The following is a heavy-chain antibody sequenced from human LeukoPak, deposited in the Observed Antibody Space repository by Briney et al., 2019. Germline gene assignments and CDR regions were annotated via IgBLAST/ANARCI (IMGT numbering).Heavy chain of an antibody. CDR2: IYYSGST. CDR3: ARLPTVTFFDY. J-gene: IGHJ4*02. CDR1: DYSISISYY. D-gene: IGHD4-17*01. Sequence: PSETLSLTCTVSDYSISISYYWGWVRQPPGKGLEWIGYIYYSGSTNCSPSLKSRVTISVDTSKNQFSLKLSSVTAADTAVYYCARLPTVTFFDYWGQGTLVTVSS. V-gene: IGHV4-61*05.